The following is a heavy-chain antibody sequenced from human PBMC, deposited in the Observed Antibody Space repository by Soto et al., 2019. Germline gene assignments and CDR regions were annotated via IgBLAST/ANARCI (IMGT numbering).Heavy chain of an antibody. Sequence: TSEILSLTCVVSSGSITTPNWWSWVRQPPGQGLEWIGEMYHAGDTNYNPSLQSRLTISVDKSKNQFSLSLKSVTAADTAVYYCARSGGYFFDFWGLGILVNVSS. CDR2: MYHAGDT. D-gene: IGHD3-10*01. CDR3: ARSGGYFFDF. CDR1: SGSITTPNW. J-gene: IGHJ4*02. V-gene: IGHV4-4*02.